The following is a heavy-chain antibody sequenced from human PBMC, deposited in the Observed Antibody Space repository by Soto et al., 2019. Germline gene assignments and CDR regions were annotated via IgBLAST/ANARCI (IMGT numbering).Heavy chain of an antibody. CDR1: GDSISSGGYY. J-gene: IGHJ4*02. CDR3: ARSSYGDYGGFDF. Sequence: QVQLQESGPGLVKPSQTLPLTCTVSGDSISSGGYYWNWIRQHPGKGLAWIGYIYYSGSTYYNPSLKSRLTISVDTSKNQFSLQLSSVTAADTAVYYCARSSYGDYGGFDFWGQGPLVTVSS. V-gene: IGHV4-31*03. D-gene: IGHD4-17*01. CDR2: IYYSGST.